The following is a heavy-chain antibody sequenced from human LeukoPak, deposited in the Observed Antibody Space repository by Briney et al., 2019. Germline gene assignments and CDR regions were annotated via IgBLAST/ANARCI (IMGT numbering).Heavy chain of an antibody. Sequence: PSETLSLTCTVSGGSVSGYYWSLIRQPAGKGLEWIGRIYSSGITTYNPSLKSRVTMSVDTSKNQLSLKLTPVTATDTAVYYCVRDSGSGSNRYMDVWGKGTTVTVSS. V-gene: IGHV4-4*07. CDR1: GGSVSGYY. CDR2: IYSSGIT. CDR3: VRDSGSGSNRYMDV. D-gene: IGHD3-10*01. J-gene: IGHJ6*03.